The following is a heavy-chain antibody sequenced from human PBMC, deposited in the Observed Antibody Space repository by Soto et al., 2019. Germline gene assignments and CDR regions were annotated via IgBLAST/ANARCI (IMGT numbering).Heavy chain of an antibody. D-gene: IGHD3-10*01. V-gene: IGHV1-24*01. CDR2: FDPEDGET. CDR1: GYTLTELS. J-gene: IGHJ2*01. CDR3: ATDISHGSGSLNKYFDL. Sequence: GASVKVSCKVSGYTLTELSMHWVRQAPGKGLEWMGGFDPEDGETIYAQKFQGRVTVTEDTSTDTAYMELSSLRSEDTAVYYCATDISHGSGSLNKYFDLWGRGTLVTVSS.